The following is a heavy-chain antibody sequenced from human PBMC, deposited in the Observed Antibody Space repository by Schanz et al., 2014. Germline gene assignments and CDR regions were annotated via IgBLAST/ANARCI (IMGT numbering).Heavy chain of an antibody. CDR1: GFTFSAYG. J-gene: IGHJ4*02. CDR2: FKSNVDGGTT. CDR3: VRLDVHDY. Sequence: VQLVESGGGVVQPGRSLRLSCAASGFTFSAYGMHWVRQAPGKGLEWVGRFKSNVDGGTTDYAAPVKGRFTISRDDSKNTLSLQMNSLKTEDTAVYYCVRLDVHDYWGQGTLVTVSA. D-gene: IGHD3-16*01. V-gene: IGHV3-15*01.